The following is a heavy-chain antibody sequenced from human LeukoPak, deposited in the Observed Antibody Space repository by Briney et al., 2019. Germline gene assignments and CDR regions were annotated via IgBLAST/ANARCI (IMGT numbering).Heavy chain of an antibody. CDR1: GFTFSSYG. CDR3: AKAYSDYDTSGYRYYFDY. Sequence: GGSLRLSCAASGFTFSSYGMHWVRQAPGKGLEWVAFIRYDGSNKYYADSVKCRSTISRDNSKNTLYLQMNSLRAEDTAVYYCAKAYSDYDTSGYRYYFDYWGQGTLVTVSS. CDR2: IRYDGSNK. J-gene: IGHJ4*02. D-gene: IGHD3-22*01. V-gene: IGHV3-30*02.